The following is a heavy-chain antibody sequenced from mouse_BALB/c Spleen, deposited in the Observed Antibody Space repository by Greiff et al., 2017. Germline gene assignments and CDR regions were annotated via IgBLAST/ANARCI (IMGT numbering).Heavy chain of an antibody. CDR1: GYSITSDYA. CDR3: AKNYYYGSSY. V-gene: IGHV3-2*02. Sequence: EVKLMESGPGLVKPSQSLSLTCTVTGYSITSDYAWNWIRQFPGNKLEWMGYISYSGSTSYNPSLKSRISITRDTSKNQFFLQLNSVTTEDTATYYCAKNYYYGSSYWGQGTTLTVSS. D-gene: IGHD1-1*01. J-gene: IGHJ2*01. CDR2: ISYSGST.